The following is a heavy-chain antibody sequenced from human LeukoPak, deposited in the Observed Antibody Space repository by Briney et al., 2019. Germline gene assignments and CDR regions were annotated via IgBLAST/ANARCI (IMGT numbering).Heavy chain of an antibody. CDR3: AREQRVVPAATLVY. J-gene: IGHJ4*02. CDR2: INPNSGGT. Sequence: GASVKVSCKASGYTFTGYYMHWVRQAPGQGLEWMGRINPNSGGTNYAQKFQGWVTMTRDTSISTAYMELSRLRSDDTAVYYCAREQRVVPAATLVYWGQGTLVTVSS. V-gene: IGHV1-2*04. D-gene: IGHD2-2*01. CDR1: GYTFTGYY.